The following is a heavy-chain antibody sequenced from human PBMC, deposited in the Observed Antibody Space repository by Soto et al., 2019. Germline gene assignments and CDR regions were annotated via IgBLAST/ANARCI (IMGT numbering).Heavy chain of an antibody. J-gene: IGHJ4*02. Sequence: SVEVSCKASGVLFSGFGLSWVRQAPGQGLEWMGGIIPLFGTTNHAQKFQGRITITADVGTNTAYMELSSLRSEDTAVYYCAKKDYNNYGQTMGSFDSWGQGTLVTVSS. CDR3: AKKDYNNYGQTMGSFDS. D-gene: IGHD4-4*01. V-gene: IGHV1-69*13. CDR2: IIPLFGTT. CDR1: GVLFSGFG.